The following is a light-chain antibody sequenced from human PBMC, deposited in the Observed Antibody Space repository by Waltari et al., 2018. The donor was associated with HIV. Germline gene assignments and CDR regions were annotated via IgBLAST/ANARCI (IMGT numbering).Light chain of an antibody. CDR2: DGS. V-gene: IGLV3-21*02. Sequence: SYVLTQPPSVSVAPGQTARITCGGNNIGRQRVHWYQQKAGQAPVLVVYDGSDRPSGIPERFSGSKSGNTATLTISRVEAGDEADYYCHVWDRSSDHHVFGTGTKVTVL. J-gene: IGLJ1*01. CDR1: NIGRQR. CDR3: HVWDRSSDHHV.